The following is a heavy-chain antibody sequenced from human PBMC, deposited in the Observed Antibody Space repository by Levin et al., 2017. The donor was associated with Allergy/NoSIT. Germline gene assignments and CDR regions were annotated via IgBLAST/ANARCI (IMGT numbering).Heavy chain of an antibody. V-gene: IGHV6-1*01. CDR2: TYFRSKWYS. D-gene: IGHD6-19*01. CDR3: ARGPQWLNS. J-gene: IGHJ4*02. CDR1: XTSAVRNRAA. Sequence: SQTLSLPCXXXXTSAVRNRAAWNWIRQSPSRGLEWLGRTYFRSKWYSAYAMSVKSRITIKADTSKNQFSLQLNSVTPEDTAVYFCARGPQWLNSWGQGTLVTVSS.